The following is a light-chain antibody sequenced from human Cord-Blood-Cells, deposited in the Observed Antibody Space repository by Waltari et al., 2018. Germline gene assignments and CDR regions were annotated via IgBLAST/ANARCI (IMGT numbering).Light chain of an antibody. CDR2: DVS. V-gene: IGLV2-11*01. J-gene: IGLJ3*02. CDR3: CSDAGSYTLV. Sequence: QSALTQPRSVSGSPGQSVTISCTGTSSDVGGYNYVSWYQQHPGKAPKLMIYDVSKRPSGVPDRFSGSKSGNTASLTISGLQAEDGADYYCCSDAGSYTLVFGGGTKLTVL. CDR1: SSDVGGYNY.